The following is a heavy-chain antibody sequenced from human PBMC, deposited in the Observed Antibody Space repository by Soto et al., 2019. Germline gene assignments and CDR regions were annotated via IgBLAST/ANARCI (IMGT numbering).Heavy chain of an antibody. Sequence: GPLRLSCVGSVFTFSSFEMNWVRQSPGKGLEWLSYIGRSGETIYYADSVKGRFTISRDNAKSSLFLQMNGLRDEDTGIYYCARDSRGGAARRPTFYYWGRGTLVTVSS. CDR1: VFTFSSFE. V-gene: IGHV3-48*03. CDR3: ARDSRGGAARRPTFYY. J-gene: IGHJ4*02. D-gene: IGHD6-6*01. CDR2: IGRSGETI.